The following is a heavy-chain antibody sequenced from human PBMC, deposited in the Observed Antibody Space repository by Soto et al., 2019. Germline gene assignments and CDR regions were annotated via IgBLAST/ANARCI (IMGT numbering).Heavy chain of an antibody. CDR3: ARVLGYDILTGNILDP. D-gene: IGHD3-9*01. J-gene: IGHJ5*02. V-gene: IGHV4-59*12. Sequence: SETLSLTCTVSGGSISNYYWSWIRQPPGKGLEWIAYIYYSGSTNYNPSLKSRVTISVDKSKNQFSLKLSSVTAADTAVYYCARVLGYDILTGNILDPWGQGTSVPSPQ. CDR1: GGSISNYY. CDR2: IYYSGST.